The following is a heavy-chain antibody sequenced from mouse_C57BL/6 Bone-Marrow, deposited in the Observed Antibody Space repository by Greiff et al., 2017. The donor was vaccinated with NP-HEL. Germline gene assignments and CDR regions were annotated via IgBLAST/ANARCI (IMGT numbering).Heavy chain of an antibody. CDR3: ARGRQLRLQAMDY. Sequence: QVQLQQSGAELARPGASVKLSCKASGYTFTSYGISWVKQRTGQGLEWIGEIYPRSGNTYYNEKFKGKATLTADKSSSTAYMELRSLTSEDSAVDFCARGRQLRLQAMDYWGQGTAVTVSS. CDR1: GYTFTSYG. CDR2: IYPRSGNT. D-gene: IGHD3-2*02. V-gene: IGHV1-81*01. J-gene: IGHJ4*01.